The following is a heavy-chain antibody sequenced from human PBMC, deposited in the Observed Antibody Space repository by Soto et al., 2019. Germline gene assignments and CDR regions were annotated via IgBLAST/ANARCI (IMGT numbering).Heavy chain of an antibody. J-gene: IGHJ6*03. CDR2: ISSSSSTI. V-gene: IGHV3-48*01. Sequence: PGGSLRLSCAASGFTFSSYSMNWVRQAPGKGLEWVSYISSSSSTIYYADSVKGRFTISRDNAKNSLYLQMNSLRAEDTAVYYCARRLRNRLELRAYYYYYYYMDGWGKGTTVTVSS. CDR1: GFTFSSYS. D-gene: IGHD1-7*01. CDR3: ARRLRNRLELRAYYYYYYYMDG.